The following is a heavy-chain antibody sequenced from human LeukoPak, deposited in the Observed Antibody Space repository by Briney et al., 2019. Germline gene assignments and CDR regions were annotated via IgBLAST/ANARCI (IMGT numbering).Heavy chain of an antibody. D-gene: IGHD3-10*01. V-gene: IGHV3-23*01. CDR3: AKEDGSYGSGRYYYFDY. CDR1: GFTFSNYA. J-gene: IGHJ4*02. CDR2: ICGHGISI. Sequence: GGSLRLSCEASGFTFSNYAMSWVRQAPGKGLEWVSGICGHGISIYYADSVKGRFTISRDNSKSTLYLVMNSLRAEDTAVHYCAKEDGSYGSGRYYYFDYWGQGTLVTVSS.